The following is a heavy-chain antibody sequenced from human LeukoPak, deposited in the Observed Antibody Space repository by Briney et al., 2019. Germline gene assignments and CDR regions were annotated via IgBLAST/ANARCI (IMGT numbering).Heavy chain of an antibody. J-gene: IGHJ3*02. V-gene: IGHV4-38-2*01. CDR1: GYSISSGFY. CDR2: IYHSGTT. CDR3: ARGYFGDYGVRYAFDI. Sequence: SETLSLTCAVSGYSISSGFYWGWIRQPPGKGLEWIGSIYHSGTTFYNPSQKSRVTISLDTSKNQFSLKLSSVTAADTAVYYCARGYFGDYGVRYAFDIWGQGTMVTVSS. D-gene: IGHD4-17*01.